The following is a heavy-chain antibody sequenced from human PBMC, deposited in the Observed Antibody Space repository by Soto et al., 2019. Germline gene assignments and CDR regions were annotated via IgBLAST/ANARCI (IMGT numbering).Heavy chain of an antibody. Sequence: QVQLQESGPGLVKPSQTLSLTCTVSGGSISSGDYYWSWIRQPPGKGLEWLGYIHYGGSTYYNPSLKSRVTISVDTSKTQFSLKLSSVTAADTAVYYCARPCGGVPELYFDYWGQGTLVTVSS. V-gene: IGHV4-30-4*01. CDR3: ARPCGGVPELYFDY. CDR2: IHYGGST. CDR1: GGSISSGDYY. J-gene: IGHJ4*02. D-gene: IGHD2-15*01.